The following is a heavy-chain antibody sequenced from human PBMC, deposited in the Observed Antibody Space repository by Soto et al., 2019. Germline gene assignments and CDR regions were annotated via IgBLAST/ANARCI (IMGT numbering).Heavy chain of an antibody. J-gene: IGHJ4*02. Sequence: GGSLRLSCSASGFVFGDYAVTWVRQAPGKGLGWVGVVRSETYGGSTEYAASVKGRFRISRDDSESIACLQMTSLKTDDTAVYYCTRGRGTSGWYADYWGKGILVTVSS. V-gene: IGHV3-49*04. CDR2: VRSETYGGST. CDR1: GFVFGDYA. CDR3: TRGRGTSGWYADY. D-gene: IGHD6-13*01.